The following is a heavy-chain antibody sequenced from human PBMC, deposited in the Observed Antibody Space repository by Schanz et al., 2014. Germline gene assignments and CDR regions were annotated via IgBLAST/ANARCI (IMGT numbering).Heavy chain of an antibody. D-gene: IGHD1-26*01. J-gene: IGHJ4*02. V-gene: IGHV1-2*06. CDR2: IAPNSGGT. CDR1: GYTFTGYY. CDR3: ARDRSGASYSFVN. Sequence: QVQLVQSGAEVKKPGASVKLSCKASGYTFTGYYLHWVRQAPGQGLEWMGRIAPNSGGTIYAENFQGRVTMTRDTSISTAYMELSRLRSDDTAMYYCARDRSGASYSFVNWGQGTLVTVSS.